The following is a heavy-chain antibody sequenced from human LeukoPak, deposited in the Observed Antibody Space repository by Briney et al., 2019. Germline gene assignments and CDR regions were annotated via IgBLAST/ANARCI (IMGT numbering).Heavy chain of an antibody. CDR3: AKGSGINHYHWIDP. CDR1: EFTFSNYA. Sequence: GGSLRLSCAASEFTFSNYAMNWVRQAPGKGLEWVSGISGGGGSTYYADSVKGRFTISRDNSKNTLYLQMDSLRAEDTALYYCAKGSGINHYHWIDPRGQGTLVTVSS. D-gene: IGHD1-14*01. J-gene: IGHJ5*02. CDR2: ISGGGGST. V-gene: IGHV3-23*01.